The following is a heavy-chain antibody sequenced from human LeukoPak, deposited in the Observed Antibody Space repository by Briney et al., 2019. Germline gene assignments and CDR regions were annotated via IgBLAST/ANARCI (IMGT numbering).Heavy chain of an antibody. J-gene: IGHJ3*02. CDR3: ARGRPRGYSYGYGGRAFDI. V-gene: IGHV4-34*01. CDR2: INHSGST. Sequence: SETLSLTCAVYGGSFSGYYWSWIRQPPGKGLEWIGEINHSGSTNYNPSLKSRVTISVDTSKNQFSLKLSSVTAADTAVYYCARGRPRGYSYGYGGRAFDIWGQGTMVTVSS. CDR1: GGSFSGYY. D-gene: IGHD5-18*01.